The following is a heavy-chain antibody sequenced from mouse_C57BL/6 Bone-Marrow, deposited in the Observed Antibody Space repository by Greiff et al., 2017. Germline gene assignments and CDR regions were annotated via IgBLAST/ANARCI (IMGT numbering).Heavy chain of an antibody. V-gene: IGHV5-9-1*02. Sequence: EVKLMESGEGSVKPGGSLKLSCAASGFTFSSYAMSWVRQTPEKRLEWVAYISSGGDYIYYADTVKGRFTISRDNARNTLYLQMSSLKSEDTAMYYCTRAGPYCFDYWGQGTTLTVSS. CDR1: GFTFSSYA. CDR3: TRAGPYCFDY. CDR2: ISSGGDYI. J-gene: IGHJ2*01.